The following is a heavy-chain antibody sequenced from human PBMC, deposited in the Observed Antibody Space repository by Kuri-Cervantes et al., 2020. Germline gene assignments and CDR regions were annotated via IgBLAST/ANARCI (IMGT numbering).Heavy chain of an antibody. CDR3: ARAPGDYGLEGNNWFDP. CDR2: VYYSGST. V-gene: IGHV4-59*01. Sequence: SETLSLTCTVSGGSISSYYWTWIRQPPGKGLEWIGYVYYSGSTNYNPSLKSRVTISVDTSKNQFSLKLISVTAADTAVYYCARAPGDYGLEGNNWFDPWGQGTLVTVSS. J-gene: IGHJ5*02. D-gene: IGHD4-17*01. CDR1: GGSISSYY.